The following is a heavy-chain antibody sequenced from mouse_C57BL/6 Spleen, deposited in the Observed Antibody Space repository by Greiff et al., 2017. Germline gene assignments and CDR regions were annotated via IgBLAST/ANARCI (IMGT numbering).Heavy chain of an antibody. D-gene: IGHD2-5*01. CDR2: IHPSDSDT. V-gene: IGHV1-74*01. Sequence: QVHLKQPGPELVKPGASVKVSCKASGYAFTSYWMHWVKQRPGQGLEWIGRIHPSDSDTNYNQKFKGKATLTVDKSSSTAYMQLSSLTSEDSAVYYCAAPCSNYALDYWGQGTTLTVSS. J-gene: IGHJ2*01. CDR3: AAPCSNYALDY. CDR1: GYAFTSYW.